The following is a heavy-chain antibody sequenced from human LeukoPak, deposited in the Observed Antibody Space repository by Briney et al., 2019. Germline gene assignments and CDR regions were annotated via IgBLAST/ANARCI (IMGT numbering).Heavy chain of an antibody. CDR1: GYTFTSYG. CDR2: ISAYNGNT. CDR3: ARDLRGYVDV. J-gene: IGHJ6*02. D-gene: IGHD5-18*01. V-gene: IGHV1-18*01. Sequence: ASVTVSCTASGYTFTSYGISWVRQAPGQGLEWMGWISAYNGNTNYAQKLQGRVTMTTDTSTSTANMELRSLRSDDTAVYYCARDLRGYVDVWGQGTTVTVSS.